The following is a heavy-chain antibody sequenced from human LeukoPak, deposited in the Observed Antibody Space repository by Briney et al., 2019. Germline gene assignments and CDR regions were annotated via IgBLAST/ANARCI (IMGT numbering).Heavy chain of an antibody. CDR3: TREVASEVTPTDWYFDL. D-gene: IGHD4-23*01. CDR2: FYSGVRT. J-gene: IGHJ2*01. Sequence: GGSLRLSCEASGFAASSNYMSWVRQAPGKGLEWVSTFYSGVRTFYSDAVKGRFTIDRDPSKNSLFLQMKSLRAEDTAVYFCTREVASEVTPTDWYFDLWGRGTLVTVSS. V-gene: IGHV3-66*01. CDR1: GFAASSNY.